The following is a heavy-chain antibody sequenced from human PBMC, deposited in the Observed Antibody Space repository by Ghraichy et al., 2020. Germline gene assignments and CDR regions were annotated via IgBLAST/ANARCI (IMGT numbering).Heavy chain of an antibody. Sequence: SVKVSCKASGGTFSSYAISWVRQAPGQGLEWMGGIIPIFGTANYAQKFQGRVTITADESTSTAYMELSSLRSEDTAVYYCARDRANIVVVPAAIRNYYYGMDVWGQGTTVTVSS. D-gene: IGHD2-2*01. J-gene: IGHJ6*02. V-gene: IGHV1-69*13. CDR2: IIPIFGTA. CDR1: GGTFSSYA. CDR3: ARDRANIVVVPAAIRNYYYGMDV.